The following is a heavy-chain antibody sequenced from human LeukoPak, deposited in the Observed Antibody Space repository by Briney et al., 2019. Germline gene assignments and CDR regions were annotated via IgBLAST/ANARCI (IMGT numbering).Heavy chain of an antibody. Sequence: GGSLRLSCAASGFTFSNAWMSWVRQAPGKGREWVGRIKTKTDGGTTDYAAPVKGRFTISRDDSKSTLYLQMNSLKIEDTAVYYCTTPVVVAAARDYWGQGILVTVSS. CDR1: GFTFSNAW. CDR3: TTPVVVAAARDY. J-gene: IGHJ4*02. V-gene: IGHV3-15*01. CDR2: IKTKTDGGTT. D-gene: IGHD2-15*01.